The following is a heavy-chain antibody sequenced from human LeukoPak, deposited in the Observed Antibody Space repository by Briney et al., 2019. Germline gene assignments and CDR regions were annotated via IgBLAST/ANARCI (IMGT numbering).Heavy chain of an antibody. CDR1: GGSISSSS. CDR2: ISSSSSYI. Sequence: PSETLSLTCTVSGGSISSSSYYWGWIRQPPGKGLEWVSSISSSSSYIYYADSVKGRFTISRDNAKNSLYLQMNSLRAEDTAVYYCARDLSERIAVSGYWGQGTLVTVSS. J-gene: IGHJ4*02. D-gene: IGHD6-19*01. CDR3: ARDLSERIAVSGY. V-gene: IGHV3-21*01.